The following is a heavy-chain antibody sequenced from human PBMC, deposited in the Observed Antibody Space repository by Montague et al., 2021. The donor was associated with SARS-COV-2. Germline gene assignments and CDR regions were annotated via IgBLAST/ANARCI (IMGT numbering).Heavy chain of an antibody. CDR2: IYHSGSX. Sequence: TLSLTCAVSGGSISSDGYSWNWIRQPPGKGLEWIGYIYHSGSXYYNPSRKSRVTISLDSYKNQFSLNLTSVTAADTAVYYCARGSMVRGGKVYYGVDVWGQGTTVTVSS. CDR1: GGSISSDGYS. J-gene: IGHJ6*02. CDR3: ARGSMVRGGKVYYGVDV. D-gene: IGHD3-10*01. V-gene: IGHV4-30-2*01.